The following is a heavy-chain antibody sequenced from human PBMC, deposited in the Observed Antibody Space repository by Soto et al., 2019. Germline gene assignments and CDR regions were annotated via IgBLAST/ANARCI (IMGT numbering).Heavy chain of an antibody. Sequence: SVKGSWKTSGVSIRGDESSCGRQDPGQGLEWMGGIIPYFGTSNYAQTFQGRLTITADDSTSTVYMDLSRLRFDDSAVYHCARAATMGVFGEGVRYKYGMEVWGQGTTVTVSS. CDR3: ARAATMGVFGEGVRYKYGMEV. V-gene: IGHV1-69*13. CDR2: IIPYFGTS. J-gene: IGHJ6*02. D-gene: IGHD3-10*01. CDR1: GVSIRGDE.